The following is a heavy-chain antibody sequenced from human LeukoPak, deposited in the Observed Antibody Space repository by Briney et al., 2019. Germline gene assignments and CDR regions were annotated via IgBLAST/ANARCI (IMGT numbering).Heavy chain of an antibody. V-gene: IGHV3-74*01. J-gene: IGHJ6*02. CDR1: GFTFSSYL. D-gene: IGHD4-17*01. CDR2: INSDGSST. Sequence: GGSLRLSCAASGFTFSSYLMHWVRQAPGKGLVWVSRINSDGSSTSYADSVKGRFTISRDNAKNTLYLQMNSLRAEDTAVYYCARDGTPYGDQNYYYGMDVWGQGTTVTVSS. CDR3: ARDGTPYGDQNYYYGMDV.